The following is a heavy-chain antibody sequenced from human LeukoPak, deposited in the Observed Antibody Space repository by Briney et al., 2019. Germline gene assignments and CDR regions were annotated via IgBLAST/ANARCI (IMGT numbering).Heavy chain of an antibody. J-gene: IGHJ4*02. Sequence: PGGSLRLSCAASGFIFSSNYMSWVRQAPGKGLEWVSVIYSGGSTYYADTGKGRFTISRDNSKNTVYLQMNCLRAEDTAMYYCARYYYDSSGYPYYFDYWGQGTVVIVSS. CDR2: IYSGGST. CDR3: ARYYYDSSGYPYYFDY. D-gene: IGHD3-22*01. V-gene: IGHV3-53*01. CDR1: GFIFSSNY.